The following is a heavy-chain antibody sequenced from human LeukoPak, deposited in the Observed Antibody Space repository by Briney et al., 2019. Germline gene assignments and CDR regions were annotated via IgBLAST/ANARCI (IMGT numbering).Heavy chain of an antibody. D-gene: IGHD3-22*01. Sequence: GGSLRLSCAASGFTFGSYGMSWVRQAPGKGLEWVSFITPNADRTSYADSVEGRFTISRDNPRHTLYMQMNSLRDEDTALYYCAIMHGYYDGSGYWVQWGQGTLVTVSS. CDR1: GFTFGSYG. V-gene: IGHV3-23*01. CDR3: AIMHGYYDGSGYWVQ. CDR2: ITPNADRT. J-gene: IGHJ1*01.